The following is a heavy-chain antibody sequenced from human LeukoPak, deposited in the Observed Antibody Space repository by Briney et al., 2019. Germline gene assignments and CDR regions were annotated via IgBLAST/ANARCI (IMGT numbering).Heavy chain of an antibody. V-gene: IGHV3-48*03. CDR2: ISGSGGDI. Sequence: GGSLRLSCAASGFTFSSFQMTWVRQAPGKGPEWVSYISGSGGDIFYADSVKGRFTISRDNAKTSLYLQMNSLRAEDTAIYYCARWGHSDYGSFPTKFDYWGQGTLVTVSS. J-gene: IGHJ4*02. CDR1: GFTFSSFQ. CDR3: ARWGHSDYGSFPTKFDY. D-gene: IGHD5-12*01.